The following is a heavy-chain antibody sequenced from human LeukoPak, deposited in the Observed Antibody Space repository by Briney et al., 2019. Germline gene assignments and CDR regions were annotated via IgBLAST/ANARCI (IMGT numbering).Heavy chain of an antibody. V-gene: IGHV3-21*01. D-gene: IGHD6-13*01. CDR1: EFTFSSYR. CDR2: ISSGSIEI. CDR3: ARGGYSHYDY. J-gene: IGHJ4*02. Sequence: PGGSLRRSCAASEFTFSSYRMDWVRQAPGKGLEWVASISSGSIEIYYADAVKGRFTISRDNAKNSLYLQMSSLRGEDTAVYCCARGGYSHYDYWGPGTLVTVSS.